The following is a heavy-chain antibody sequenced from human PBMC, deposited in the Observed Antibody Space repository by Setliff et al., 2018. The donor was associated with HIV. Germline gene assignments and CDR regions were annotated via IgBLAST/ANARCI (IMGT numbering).Heavy chain of an antibody. D-gene: IGHD3-10*01. Sequence: SETLSLTCTVSGQFISDGYYWGWIRQPPGKGLEWIGSVYHSGKTYYNPSLKSRVTMSADTSKNQISLMLRSMTAEDTAVYFCAKLGGSGSYSNAFDYWGQGTLVTVSS. CDR1: GQFISDGYY. CDR2: VYHSGKT. CDR3: AKLGGSGSYSNAFDY. J-gene: IGHJ4*02. V-gene: IGHV4-38-2*02.